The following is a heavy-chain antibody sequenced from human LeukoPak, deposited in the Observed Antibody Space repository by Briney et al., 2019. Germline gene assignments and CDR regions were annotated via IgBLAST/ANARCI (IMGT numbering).Heavy chain of an antibody. J-gene: IGHJ4*02. V-gene: IGHV4-39*01. CDR2: IYYSGST. CDR1: GGSISSSSYY. Sequence: SETLSLTCTVSGGSISSSSYYWGWIRQPPGKGLEWIGSIYYSGSTYYNPSLKSRVTISVDPSKNQFSLKLSSVTAADTAVYYCARAYYYGSEYYFDYWGQGTLVTVSS. CDR3: ARAYYYGSEYYFDY. D-gene: IGHD3-10*01.